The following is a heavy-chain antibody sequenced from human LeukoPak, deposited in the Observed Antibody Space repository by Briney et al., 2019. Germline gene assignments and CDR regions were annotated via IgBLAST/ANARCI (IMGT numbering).Heavy chain of an antibody. CDR1: GFTFSSYA. CDR2: ISSSGSAS. V-gene: IGHV3-23*01. Sequence: GGSLRLSCVASGFTFSSYAMNWVRQAPGKGLEWVSGISSSGSASYYADSVKGRFTISRDNSRNTLYLQMSNLSADDTAVYYCTKARYSNAWDYSDYWGQGTLVTVSS. J-gene: IGHJ4*02. D-gene: IGHD6-19*01. CDR3: TKARYSNAWDYSDY.